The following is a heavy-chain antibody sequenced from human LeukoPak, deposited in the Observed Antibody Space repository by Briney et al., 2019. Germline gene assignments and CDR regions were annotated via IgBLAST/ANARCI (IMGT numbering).Heavy chain of an antibody. J-gene: IGHJ6*02. V-gene: IGHV3-7*01. CDR1: GFTFSSYW. CDR3: ARPIAAAGTANYGMDV. CDR2: IKQDGSEK. D-gene: IGHD6-13*01. Sequence: GGSLRLSCAASGFTFSSYWMSWVRQAPGKGLEWVANIKQDGSEKYYVDSVKGRFTIFRDNAKNSLYLQMNSLRAEDTAVYYCARPIAAAGTANYGMDVWGQGTTVTVSS.